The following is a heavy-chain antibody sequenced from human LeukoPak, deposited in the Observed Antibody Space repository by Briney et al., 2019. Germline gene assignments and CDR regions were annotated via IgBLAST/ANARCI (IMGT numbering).Heavy chain of an antibody. CDR3: AMDEPNYAPYDFDY. V-gene: IGHV3-15*01. D-gene: IGHD4/OR15-4a*01. CDR2: IKSKADGETT. J-gene: IGHJ4*02. CDR1: RFTFSNAW. Sequence: TGGSLRLSCAASRFTFSNAWMNWVRQAPGRGLEWVGHIKSKADGETTDYASPVKGRFTISRDDSNNMVYLQMNSLKIEDTAVYYCAMDEPNYAPYDFDYWGQGTLVTVSS.